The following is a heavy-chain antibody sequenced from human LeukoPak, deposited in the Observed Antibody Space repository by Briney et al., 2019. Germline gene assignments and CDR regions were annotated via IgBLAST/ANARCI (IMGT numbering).Heavy chain of an antibody. D-gene: IGHD6-25*01. V-gene: IGHV1-18*01. CDR2: ISVYNGNT. CDR1: GYSFTNYG. Sequence: ASVKVSCKASGYSFTNYGISWVRQAPGQGLEWMGWISVYNGNTDYAQKLQGRVTITTDTSTSTAYMELRSLRSDDTAVYYCARRVSAAVFYCFYMDVWGKGTTVTVSS. J-gene: IGHJ6*03. CDR3: ARRVSAAVFYCFYMDV.